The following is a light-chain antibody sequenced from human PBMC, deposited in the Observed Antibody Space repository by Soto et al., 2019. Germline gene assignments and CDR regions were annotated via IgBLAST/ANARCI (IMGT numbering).Light chain of an antibody. Sequence: SALTQPASVSGSPVQSITISCTGTSSDVGGYNYVSWYQQHPGKAPKLMIYEVSNRPSGVSNRFSGSKSGNTASLTISGLQAEDEADYYCSSYTSSSSYVFGTGTKLTVL. CDR2: EVS. J-gene: IGLJ1*01. CDR1: SSDVGGYNY. V-gene: IGLV2-14*01. CDR3: SSYTSSSSYV.